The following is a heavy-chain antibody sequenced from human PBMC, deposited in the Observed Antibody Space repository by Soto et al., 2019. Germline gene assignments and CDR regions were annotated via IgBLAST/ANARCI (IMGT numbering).Heavy chain of an antibody. CDR2: MNPNSGNT. CDR1: GYTFTRYD. CDR3: ARTYYNSTTYYQQFDY. V-gene: IGHV1-8*01. Sequence: ASVKVSCKASGYTFTRYDINCVRQATGQGLERMGWMNPNSGNTGYAQKFQRRVTMTRNTSISTAYMELSSLRSEETAVYYCARTYYNSTTYYQQFDYWGQGTLVTVSS. D-gene: IGHD3-22*01. J-gene: IGHJ4*02.